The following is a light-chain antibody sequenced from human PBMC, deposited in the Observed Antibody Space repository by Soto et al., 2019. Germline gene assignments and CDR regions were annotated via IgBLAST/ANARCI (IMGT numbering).Light chain of an antibody. J-gene: IGKJ5*01. Sequence: DIQMTQSPSTLSTSVADRVTITCRASQRTSGWLAWYQQKPGKAPKLLIYSASNLQSGVQSRFSGSGSGTDSTLTIRGLQSEDFATYYCKQSFSTPTFGQGTRLDIK. CDR3: KQSFSTPT. CDR2: SAS. V-gene: IGKV1-39*01. CDR1: QRTSGW.